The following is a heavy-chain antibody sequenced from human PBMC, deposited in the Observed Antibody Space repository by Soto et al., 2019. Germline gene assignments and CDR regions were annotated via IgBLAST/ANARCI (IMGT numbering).Heavy chain of an antibody. J-gene: IGHJ4*02. CDR1: GFTFSSYT. D-gene: IGHD3-9*01. V-gene: IGHV3-21*01. Sequence: EVQLVESGGGLVNSGWSLRLSCAASGFTFSSYTMNWVRQAPGKGLEWVAFITSGSDYIYYADSVKGRFTISRDDANNSLFLQMSSLRAEDTAVYYCTREHVVTIFRRGQRGSFDNWSQGTLVTVSS. CDR2: ITSGSDYI. CDR3: TREHVVTIFRRGQRGSFDN.